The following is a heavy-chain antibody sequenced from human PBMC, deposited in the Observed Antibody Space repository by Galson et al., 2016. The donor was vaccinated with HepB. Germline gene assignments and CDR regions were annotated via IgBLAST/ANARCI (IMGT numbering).Heavy chain of an antibody. V-gene: IGHV5-51*01. Sequence: QSGAEVKKPGDSLKISCKGSGYKFTNYWIGWVRQMPGKGLEWMGNIHPSDSDTRYSPSFQGQVTISADKSTNTTYIQWSSLKASDTAIYYCARGTIMGFNWFDPWGQGTLVTVSS. CDR1: GYKFTNYW. D-gene: IGHD3-16*01. CDR2: IHPSDSDT. J-gene: IGHJ5*02. CDR3: ARGTIMGFNWFDP.